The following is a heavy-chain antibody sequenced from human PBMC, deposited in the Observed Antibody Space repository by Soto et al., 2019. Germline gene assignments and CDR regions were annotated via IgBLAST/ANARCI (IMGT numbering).Heavy chain of an antibody. Sequence: EVQLLESGGGLVQPGGSLRLSCAASGFTFSSYAMSWVRQAPGKGLEWVSAISGSGGSTYYADSVKGRFTISRDNSKKSLDLQMNRLRAEDTAVYYCAKADHIVVVPATDYWGQGTLVNVSS. J-gene: IGHJ4*02. CDR2: ISGSGGST. V-gene: IGHV3-23*01. CDR1: GFTFSSYA. CDR3: AKADHIVVVPATDY. D-gene: IGHD2-2*01.